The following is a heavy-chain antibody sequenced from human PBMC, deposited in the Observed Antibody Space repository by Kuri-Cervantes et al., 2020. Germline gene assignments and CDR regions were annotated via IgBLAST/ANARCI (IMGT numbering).Heavy chain of an antibody. V-gene: IGHV3-21*01. Sequence: LSLTCAASGFTFSSYSMNWVRQAPGKGLEWVSSISSSSSYIYYADSVKGRFTISRDNSKNTLYLQMNSLRAEDTAVYYCARDIWFGEFRKGFDPWGQGTLVTVSS. D-gene: IGHD3-10*01. J-gene: IGHJ5*02. CDR3: ARDIWFGEFRKGFDP. CDR1: GFTFSSYS. CDR2: ISSSSSYI.